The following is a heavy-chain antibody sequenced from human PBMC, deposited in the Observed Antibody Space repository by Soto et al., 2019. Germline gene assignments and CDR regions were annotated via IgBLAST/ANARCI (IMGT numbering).Heavy chain of an antibody. CDR3: ARGTGLVPAAIVVELDYYGMDV. V-gene: IGHV1-69*12. CDR2: IIPIFGTA. CDR1: GGTFSSYA. J-gene: IGHJ6*02. Sequence: QVQLVQSGAEVKKPGSSVKVSCKASGGTFSSYAISWVRQAPGQGLEWMGGIIPIFGTANYAQKFQGRVTITADESTSTAYMELSSLRSEDTAVYYCARGTGLVPAAIVVELDYYGMDVWGQGTTVTVSS. D-gene: IGHD2-2*01.